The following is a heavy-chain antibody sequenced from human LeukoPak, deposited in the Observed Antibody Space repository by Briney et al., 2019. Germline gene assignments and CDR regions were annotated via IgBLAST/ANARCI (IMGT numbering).Heavy chain of an antibody. CDR1: GFTFSSYA. V-gene: IGHV3-23*01. D-gene: IGHD7-27*01. CDR2: ITGSGGNT. Sequence: GGSLRLSCVASGFTFSSYAMSWVRQAPGKGLEWVSTITGSGGNTFNADPVKGRFAVSRDNSKNTLYLQMNSLRAEDTAVYYCAKTGQFDYWGQGTLVTVSS. J-gene: IGHJ4*02. CDR3: AKTGQFDY.